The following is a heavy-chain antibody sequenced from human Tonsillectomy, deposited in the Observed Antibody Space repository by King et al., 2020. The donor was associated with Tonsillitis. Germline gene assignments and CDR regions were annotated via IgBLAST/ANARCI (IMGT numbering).Heavy chain of an antibody. Sequence: VTLQESGPALVKPTQTLTLTCTFSGFSLSTSGMRVSWIRQPPGKALEWLARIDWDDAKFYSTSLKTRLTISKDTSKNQVVLTMTNMDPVDTATYYCARNSGGAYNWFDPWGQGTLVTVSS. CDR3: ARNSGGAYNWFDP. CDR2: IDWDDAK. J-gene: IGHJ5*02. CDR1: GFSLSTSGMR. V-gene: IGHV2-70*04. D-gene: IGHD2-15*01.